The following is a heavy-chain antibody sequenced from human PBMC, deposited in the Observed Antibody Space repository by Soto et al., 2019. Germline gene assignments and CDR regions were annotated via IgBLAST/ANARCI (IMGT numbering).Heavy chain of an antibody. Sequence: QVQLVQSGAEVKKPGASVKVSCKASGYTFTNYGISWVRQAPGQGLELMGWISAYNGNTKYAQQLRGRVTMTTDTSTSTAYMELRSLRSDDTAVYYCARGVGSGSYYNQYNWFDPWGQGTLVTVSS. CDR2: ISAYNGNT. V-gene: IGHV1-18*01. J-gene: IGHJ5*02. CDR1: GYTFTNYG. D-gene: IGHD3-10*01. CDR3: ARGVGSGSYYNQYNWFDP.